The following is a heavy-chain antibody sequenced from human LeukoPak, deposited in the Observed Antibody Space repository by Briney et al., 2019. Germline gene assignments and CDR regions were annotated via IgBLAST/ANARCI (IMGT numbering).Heavy chain of an antibody. Sequence: PSETLSLTCVVYGGSFSGYHWSWIRQPPGKGLEWIGEINHSGIINYNPSLKSRVAISGDTSKNQFSLKLSSVTAADTAVYYCARGELRFSNDWAQGTLVTVSS. CDR3: ARGELRFSND. V-gene: IGHV4-34*01. CDR2: INHSGII. D-gene: IGHD3-16*01. CDR1: GGSFSGYH. J-gene: IGHJ4*02.